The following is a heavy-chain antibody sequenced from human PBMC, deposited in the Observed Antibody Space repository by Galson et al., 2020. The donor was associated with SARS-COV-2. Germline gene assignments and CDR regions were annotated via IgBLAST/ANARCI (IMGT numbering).Heavy chain of an antibody. Sequence: GGSLRLSCAASGFTFSNYWMNWVRQAPGKGLEWVANIKEDGSEKYYVDSVKGRFTISRDNAENSLFLPMNSLRAQDTAVYYCASGRTGAYWGQGTLVTVSS. CDR1: GFTFSNYW. CDR2: IKEDGSEK. J-gene: IGHJ4*02. D-gene: IGHD2-8*02. V-gene: IGHV3-7*01. CDR3: ASGRTGAY.